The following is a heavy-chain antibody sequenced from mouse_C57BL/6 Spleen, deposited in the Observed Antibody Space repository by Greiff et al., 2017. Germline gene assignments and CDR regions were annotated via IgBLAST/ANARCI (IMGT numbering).Heavy chain of an antibody. CDR3: ARWGGLLYAMDY. Sequence: VQLKESGPVLVKPGASVKMSCKASGYTFTDYYMNWVKQSHGKSLEWIGVINPYNGGTSYNQKFKGKATLTVDKSSSTAYMELNSLTSEDSAVYYCARWGGLLYAMDYWGQGTSVTVSS. V-gene: IGHV1-19*01. CDR2: INPYNGGT. J-gene: IGHJ4*01. CDR1: GYTFTDYY. D-gene: IGHD1-1*01.